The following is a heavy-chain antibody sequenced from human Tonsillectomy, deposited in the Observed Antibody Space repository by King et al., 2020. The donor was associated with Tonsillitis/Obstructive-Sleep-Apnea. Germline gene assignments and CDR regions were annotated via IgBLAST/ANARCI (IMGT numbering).Heavy chain of an antibody. V-gene: IGHV3-30*04. D-gene: IGHD6-13*01. CDR2: ISYDGSNK. J-gene: IGHJ6*02. CDR3: ARDRGGHNSSWYYGYYYYGIDV. CDR1: GFTFSSYA. Sequence: VQLVESGGGVVQPGRSLRLSCAASGFTFSSYAMHWVRQAPGKGLEWVAVISYDGSNKFYADSVKGRFTISRDNSKNTLYLQMNSLRAEDTGVYYCARDRGGHNSSWYYGYYYYGIDVWGQGTTVTVSS.